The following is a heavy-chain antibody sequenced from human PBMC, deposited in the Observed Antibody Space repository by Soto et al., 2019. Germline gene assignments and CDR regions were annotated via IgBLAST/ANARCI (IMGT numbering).Heavy chain of an antibody. D-gene: IGHD3-10*01. CDR1: GGSFSGYY. Sequence: SETLSLTCAVYGGSFSGYYWSWIRQPPGKGLEWIEEINHRRSTNNNPSRKSRGTISVDTSKFQFSLKLSSVTAADTAVYYCALPGMGSWGQVTLVTVSS. CDR2: INHRRST. CDR3: ALPGMGS. J-gene: IGHJ4*02. V-gene: IGHV4-34*04.